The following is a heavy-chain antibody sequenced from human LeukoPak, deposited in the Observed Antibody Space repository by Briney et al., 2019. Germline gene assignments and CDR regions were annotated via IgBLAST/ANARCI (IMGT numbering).Heavy chain of an antibody. D-gene: IGHD1/OR15-1a*01. J-gene: IGHJ4*02. CDR1: GGSISGYY. CDR2: IYHSGRT. Sequence: SETLSLTCSVSGGSISGYYWSWIRQVPGERLEWIGYIYHSGRTTYNPSLESRVTISLDTSKNQLSLNLRFVTAADTAVYYCARDPYGTDLFDSWGPGTLITVSS. V-gene: IGHV4-59*01. CDR3: ARDPYGTDLFDS.